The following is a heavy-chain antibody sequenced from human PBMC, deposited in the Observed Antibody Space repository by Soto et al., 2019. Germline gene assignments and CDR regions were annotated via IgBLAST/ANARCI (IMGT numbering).Heavy chain of an antibody. V-gene: IGHV3-23*01. D-gene: IGHD1-7*01. J-gene: IGHJ5*02. Sequence: GGSLRLSCAASGFTFSSYAMSWVRQAPGKGLEWVSTISSSGGSTYYADSVKGRFTISRDNSKNTLYLQMNSLRAEDTAVYYCAKDRKYNWNYGWFDPWGRGTLVTVSS. CDR1: GFTFSSYA. CDR3: AKDRKYNWNYGWFDP. CDR2: ISSSGGST.